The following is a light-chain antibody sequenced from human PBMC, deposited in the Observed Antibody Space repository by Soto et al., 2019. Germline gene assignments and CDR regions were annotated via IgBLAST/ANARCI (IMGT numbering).Light chain of an antibody. V-gene: IGLV1-47*01. Sequence: QLVLTQPPSVSGTPGQRVSISCSGGISNIGTNYVHWFQQLPGTAPKVLSNRDNQRPSGVPDRFSGSKSGTSASLAISGLRSEDEAEYYCAAWDDTVRSYVFGPGTKVTVL. J-gene: IGLJ1*01. CDR2: RDN. CDR3: AAWDDTVRSYV. CDR1: ISNIGTNY.